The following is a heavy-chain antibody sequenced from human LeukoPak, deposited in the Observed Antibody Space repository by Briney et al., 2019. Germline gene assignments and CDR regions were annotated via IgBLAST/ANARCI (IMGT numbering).Heavy chain of an antibody. V-gene: IGHV1-18*01. CDR1: GYTFTSYG. J-gene: IGHJ6*03. CDR3: AREGNPIYYYYMDV. Sequence: ASVKVSCKASGYTFTSYGISWVRQAPGHGLEWMGRISVYNSNTNYAQNLQGRVTMTTDTSTSTAYMELRSLRSDDTAVYYCAREGNPIYYYYMDVWGKGTTVTVSS. CDR2: ISVYNSNT.